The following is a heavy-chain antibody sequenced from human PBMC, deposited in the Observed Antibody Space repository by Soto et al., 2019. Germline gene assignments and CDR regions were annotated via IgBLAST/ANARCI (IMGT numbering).Heavy chain of an antibody. CDR3: ARVRKKEDIVVVPGYMYYYGMDV. CDR1: GFTFSSYW. D-gene: IGHD2-2*01. V-gene: IGHV3-74*01. J-gene: IGHJ6*02. CDR2: INSDGSST. Sequence: GGSLRLSCAASGFTFSSYWMHWVRQAPGKGLVWVSRINSDGSSTSYADSVKGRFTISRDNAKNTLYLQMNSLRAEDTAVYYCARVRKKEDIVVVPGYMYYYGMDVWGQGTTVTVSS.